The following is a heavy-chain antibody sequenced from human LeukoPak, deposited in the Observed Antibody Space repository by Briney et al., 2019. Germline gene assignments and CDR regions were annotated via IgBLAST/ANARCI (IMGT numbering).Heavy chain of an antibody. CDR2: IYHSGST. D-gene: IGHD3-22*01. CDR3: ARGGYYDSSGTFTDAFDI. Sequence: SETLSLTCAVSGGSISSGGYSWSWIRQPPGKGLEWIGYIYHSGSTSYSPSLKSRVTISVDRSKNQFSLKLSSVTAADTAVYYCARGGYYDSSGTFTDAFDIWGQGTMVTVSS. V-gene: IGHV4-30-2*01. CDR1: GGSISSGGYS. J-gene: IGHJ3*02.